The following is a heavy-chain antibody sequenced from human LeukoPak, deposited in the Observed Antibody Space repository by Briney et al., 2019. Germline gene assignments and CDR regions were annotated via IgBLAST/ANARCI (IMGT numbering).Heavy chain of an antibody. J-gene: IGHJ6*03. CDR1: GGSFIGFH. Sequence: RSETLSLTCAVYGGSFIGFHWNWIRQPPGKGLEWIGEINHSGSTNYNPSLKSRVTISADTYKKQFSLKLSSVTAADTAVYYCAGSPRRYYYYYMDVWDKGTTVTVSS. CDR2: INHSGST. V-gene: IGHV4-34*01. CDR3: AGSPRRYYYYYMDV. D-gene: IGHD3-9*01.